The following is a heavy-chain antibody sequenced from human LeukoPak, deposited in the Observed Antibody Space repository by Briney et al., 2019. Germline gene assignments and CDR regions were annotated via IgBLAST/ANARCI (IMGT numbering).Heavy chain of an antibody. J-gene: IGHJ6*04. CDR3: ARGGRITMVRGVLYYYGMDV. Sequence: SQTLSLTCAVYGGSFSGYYWSWIRQPPGKGLEWIGEINHSGSTNYNPSLKSRVTISVDTSKNQFSLKLSSVTAAGTAVYYCARGGRITMVRGVLYYYGMDVWGKGTTVTVSS. D-gene: IGHD3-10*01. V-gene: IGHV4-34*01. CDR2: INHSGST. CDR1: GGSFSGYY.